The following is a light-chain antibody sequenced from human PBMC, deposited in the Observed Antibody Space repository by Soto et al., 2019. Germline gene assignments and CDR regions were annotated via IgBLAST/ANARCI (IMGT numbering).Light chain of an antibody. Sequence: ENVLTQSPGTLSLSPGERATLSCRAIQSVSSSYLAWYQQKPGQAPRLLIYGASSRATGIPDRFSGSGSGTDFTLTISRLEPEDFAVYYCQQYGSSPPITFGQGRRLEI. V-gene: IGKV3-20*01. CDR1: QSVSSSY. CDR3: QQYGSSPPIT. J-gene: IGKJ5*01. CDR2: GAS.